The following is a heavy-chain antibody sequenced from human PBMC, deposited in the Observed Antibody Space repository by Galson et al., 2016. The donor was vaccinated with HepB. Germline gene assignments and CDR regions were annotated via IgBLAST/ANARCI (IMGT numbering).Heavy chain of an antibody. V-gene: IGHV3-53*01. CDR3: PRGCGGDCYGSGVWYFDL. D-gene: IGHD2-21*02. CDR1: GLRVGTTY. CDR2: VYSNNIT. J-gene: IGHJ2*01. Sequence: SLRLSCATSGLRVGTTYMAWVRQSPGKGLEWVSIVYSNNITHYSDSVHGRFTISTDKSKNTVYLQLSSLRVEDTAVYYCPRGCGGDCYGSGVWYFDLCGRGTLVSVSS.